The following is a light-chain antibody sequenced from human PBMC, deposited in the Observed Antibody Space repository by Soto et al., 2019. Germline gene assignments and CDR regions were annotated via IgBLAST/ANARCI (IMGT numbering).Light chain of an antibody. CDR2: EVS. Sequence: QSALTQPPSASGSPGQSVTISCTGTSSDVGGYNSVSWYQQHPGKAPKLMIYEVSKRPSGVPDRFSASKSDNTASLTVSGLQAEDEADYYCSSYACTKNLLFGGGTKVTVL. V-gene: IGLV2-8*01. CDR1: SSDVGGYNS. J-gene: IGLJ2*01. CDR3: SSYACTKNLL.